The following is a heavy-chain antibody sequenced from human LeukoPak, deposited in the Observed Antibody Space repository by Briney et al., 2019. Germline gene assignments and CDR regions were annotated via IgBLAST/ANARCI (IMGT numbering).Heavy chain of an antibody. V-gene: IGHV3-30*02. CDR2: IRYDGSNK. Sequence: GGSLRLSCAASGFTFSSYGMHWVRQAPGKGLEWVAFIRYDGSNKYYADSVRGRFTFSRAKSKKTLFLQMNSLRAEDTAVYYCARDSGYCSSSGCYMHYFDYWGQGTLVTVSS. J-gene: IGHJ4*02. CDR3: ARDSGYCSSSGCYMHYFDY. CDR1: GFTFSSYG. D-gene: IGHD2-2*02.